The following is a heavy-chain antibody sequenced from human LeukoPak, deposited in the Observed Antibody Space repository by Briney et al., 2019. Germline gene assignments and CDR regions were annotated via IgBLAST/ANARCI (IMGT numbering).Heavy chain of an antibody. CDR1: GGSFSGYY. CDR2: INHSGST. CDR3: ARIRLYYYYMDV. V-gene: IGHV4-34*01. D-gene: IGHD3-16*01. Sequence: SETLSLTCAVYGGSFSGYYWSWIRQPPGKGLEWIGEINHSGSTNYNPSLKSRVTISVDTSKNQFSLKLSSVTAADTAVYYCARIRLYYYYMDVWGKGTMVTVSS. J-gene: IGHJ6*03.